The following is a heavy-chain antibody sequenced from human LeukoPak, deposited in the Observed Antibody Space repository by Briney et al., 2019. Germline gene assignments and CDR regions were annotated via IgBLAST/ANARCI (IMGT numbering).Heavy chain of an antibody. CDR1: GYTFSSFG. J-gene: IGHJ4*02. Sequence: ASVKVSCKASGYTFSSFGISWVRQAPGQGLEWMGWISAYNGDTNYAQKLQGRVTMTTDTSTSTAYMELRSLRSDDTAVYYCARYCSTGSCPFDYWGQGTPVTVSS. CDR3: ARYCSTGSCPFDY. V-gene: IGHV1-18*01. D-gene: IGHD2-15*01. CDR2: ISAYNGDT.